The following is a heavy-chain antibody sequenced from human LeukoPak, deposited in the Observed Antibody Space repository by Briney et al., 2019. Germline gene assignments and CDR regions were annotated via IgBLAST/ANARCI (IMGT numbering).Heavy chain of an antibody. CDR1: GYSFTSYW. Sequence: GESLQISCKGSGYSFTSYWIGWVRQLPGKGLEWMGIIYPGDSDTRYSPSFQGQVTISADKSISTAYLQWSSLKASDTAMYYCATLKGYDSSGYFGYWGQGTLSPSPQ. D-gene: IGHD3-22*01. CDR3: ATLKGYDSSGYFGY. CDR2: IYPGDSDT. J-gene: IGHJ4*02. V-gene: IGHV5-51*01.